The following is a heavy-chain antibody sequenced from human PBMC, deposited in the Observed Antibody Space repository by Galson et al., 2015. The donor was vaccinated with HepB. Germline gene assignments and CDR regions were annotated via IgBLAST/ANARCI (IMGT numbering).Heavy chain of an antibody. CDR3: ARTASGDYGYFDY. CDR1: GGSISSGGYS. J-gene: IGHJ4*02. Sequence: TLSLTCAVSGGSISSGGYSWSWIRQPPGKGLEWIGYIYHSGSTYYNPSLKSRVTISVDRSKNQFSLKLSSVTAADTAVYYCARTASGDYGYFDYWGQGTLVTVSS. CDR2: IYHSGST. D-gene: IGHD4-17*01. V-gene: IGHV4-30-2*01.